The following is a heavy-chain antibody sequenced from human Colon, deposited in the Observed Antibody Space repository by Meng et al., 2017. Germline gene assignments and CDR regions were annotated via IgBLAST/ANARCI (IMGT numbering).Heavy chain of an antibody. V-gene: IGHV3-74*01. Sequence: EVQLAESGGGLVQPGGSLRLSCAASGFTFSSYGMHWVRQAPGKGLMWVSRINSDGSRTSCADSMKGRFTISRDNAKNTLYLQMNSLTVEDTAVYYCAKPWGYWGQGTLVTVSS. CDR2: INSDGSRT. D-gene: IGHD1-14*01. CDR1: GFTFSSYG. J-gene: IGHJ1*01. CDR3: AKPWGY.